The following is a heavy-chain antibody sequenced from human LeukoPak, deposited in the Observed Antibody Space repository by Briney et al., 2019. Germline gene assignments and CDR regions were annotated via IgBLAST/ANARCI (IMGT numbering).Heavy chain of an antibody. Sequence: NPSETLSLTCTVSGGSISSYYWSWIRQPPGKGLEWIGSIYYSGSTYYNPSLKSRVTISVDTSKNQFSLKLSSVTAADTAVYYCARPTLDAFDIWGQGTMVTVSS. CDR3: ARPTLDAFDI. CDR1: GGSISSYY. V-gene: IGHV4-59*05. CDR2: IYYSGST. J-gene: IGHJ3*02.